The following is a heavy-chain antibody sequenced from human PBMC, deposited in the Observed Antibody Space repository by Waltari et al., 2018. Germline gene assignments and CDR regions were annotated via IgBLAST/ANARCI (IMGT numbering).Heavy chain of an antibody. CDR1: GYTFTGYY. J-gene: IGHJ4*02. Sequence: QVQLVQSGAEVKKPGASVKVSCKASGYTFTGYYMHWVRQAPGQGLEWMGRSNPNRGGTNYAQKVQGRVTMTRDTSISTAYMELSRLRSDDTAVYYCANLWFRESNVDYWGQGTLVTVSS. V-gene: IGHV1-2*06. D-gene: IGHD3-10*01. CDR2: SNPNRGGT. CDR3: ANLWFRESNVDY.